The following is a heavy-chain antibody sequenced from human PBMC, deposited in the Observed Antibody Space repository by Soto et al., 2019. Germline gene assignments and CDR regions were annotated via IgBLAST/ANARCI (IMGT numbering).Heavy chain of an antibody. J-gene: IGHJ5*02. V-gene: IGHV3-30*18. CDR2: ISYDGSNK. CDR1: GFTFSSYG. Sequence: QVQLVESGGGVVQPGRSLRLSGAASGFTFSSYGMHWVRQAPGKGLEWVAVISYDGSNKYYADSVKGRFTISRDNSKNTLYLQMNSLRAEDTAVYYCAKEYYYDSSGYGHWFDPWGQGTLVTVSS. D-gene: IGHD3-22*01. CDR3: AKEYYYDSSGYGHWFDP.